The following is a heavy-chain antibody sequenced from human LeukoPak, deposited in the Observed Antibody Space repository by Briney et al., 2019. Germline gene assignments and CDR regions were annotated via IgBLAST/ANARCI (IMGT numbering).Heavy chain of an antibody. J-gene: IGHJ4*02. V-gene: IGHV4-34*01. D-gene: IGHD4-17*01. Sequence: PSETLSLTCAVYGGSFSGYYWSWLRQPPGKGLEWIGEINHSGSTNYNPSLKSRVTISVDTSKNQFSLKLSSVTAADTAVYYCARVTDYGGNSGAFEIDYWGQGTLVTVSS. CDR2: INHSGST. CDR1: GGSFSGYY. CDR3: ARVTDYGGNSGAFEIDY.